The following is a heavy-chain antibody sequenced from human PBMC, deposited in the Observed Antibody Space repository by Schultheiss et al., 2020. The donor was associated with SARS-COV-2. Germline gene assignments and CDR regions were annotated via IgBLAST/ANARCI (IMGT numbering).Heavy chain of an antibody. CDR1: GFSLSTSGMC. J-gene: IGHJ4*02. CDR2: IDWDDDK. V-gene: IGHV2-70*11. Sequence: SGPTLVKPTQTLTLTCTFSGFSLSTSGMCVSWIRQPPGKALEWLARIDWDDDKYYSTSLKTRLTISKDTSKNQVVLTMTNMDPVDTATYYCARIARDGYNFLPDYWGQGTLVTVSS. CDR3: ARIARDGYNFLPDY. D-gene: IGHD5-24*01.